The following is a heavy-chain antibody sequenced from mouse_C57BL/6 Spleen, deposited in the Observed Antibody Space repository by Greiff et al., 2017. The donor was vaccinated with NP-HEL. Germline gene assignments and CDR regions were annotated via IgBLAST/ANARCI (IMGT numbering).Heavy chain of an antibody. CDR1: GFNIKNTY. J-gene: IGHJ1*03. V-gene: IGHV14-3*01. CDR2: IDPANGNT. Sequence: DVKLQESVAELVRPGASVKLSCTASGFNIKNTYMHWVKQRPEQGLEWIGRIDPANGNTKYAPKFQGKATITADTSSNTAYLQLSSLTSEDTAIYYCARDYGSSYGYFDVWGTGTTVTVSS. D-gene: IGHD1-1*01. CDR3: ARDYGSSYGYFDV.